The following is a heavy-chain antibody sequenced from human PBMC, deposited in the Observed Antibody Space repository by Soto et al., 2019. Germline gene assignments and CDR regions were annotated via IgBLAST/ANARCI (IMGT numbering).Heavy chain of an antibody. CDR1: GGSISSGGYS. CDR3: ARTPHYYDSSGYFDY. CDR2: IYHSGST. V-gene: IGHV4-30-2*01. D-gene: IGHD3-22*01. Sequence: SETLSLTCAVSGGSISSGGYSWSWIRQPPGKGRGWIGYIYHSGSTYYNPSLKSRVTISVDRSKNQFSLKLSSVTAADTAVYYCARTPHYYDSSGYFDYWGQGTLVTVSS. J-gene: IGHJ4*02.